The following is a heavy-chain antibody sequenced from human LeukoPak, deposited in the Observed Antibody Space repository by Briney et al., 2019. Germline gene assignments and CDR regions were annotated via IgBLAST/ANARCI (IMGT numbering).Heavy chain of an antibody. D-gene: IGHD2-21*02. CDR3: ARVAVTAFLFDY. V-gene: IGHV4-39*07. CDR1: GGSISSSGYY. J-gene: IGHJ4*02. Sequence: SETLSLTCTVSGGSISSSGYYWGWIRQPPGKGLEWIGSMYYSGSTYYNPSLKSRVTISVDTSKNHFSLKLSSVTAADTAVYYCARVAVTAFLFDYWGQGTLVTVSS. CDR2: MYYSGST.